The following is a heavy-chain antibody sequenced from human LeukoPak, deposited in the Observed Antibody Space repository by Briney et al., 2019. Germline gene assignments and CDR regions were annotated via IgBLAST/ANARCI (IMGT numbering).Heavy chain of an antibody. V-gene: IGHV3-23*01. CDR3: AKAFDFWSGYSIDY. CDR2: ISGSGGST. J-gene: IGHJ4*02. Sequence: GGSLRLSCAASGFTFDEYTMHWVRQAPGKGLEWVSAISGSGGSTYYADSVKGRFTISRDNSKNTLYLQMNSLRAEDTAVYYCAKAFDFWSGYSIDYWGQGALVTVSS. CDR1: GFTFDEYT. D-gene: IGHD3-3*01.